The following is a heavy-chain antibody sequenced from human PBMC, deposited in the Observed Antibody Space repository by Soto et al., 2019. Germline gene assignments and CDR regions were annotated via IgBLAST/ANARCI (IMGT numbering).Heavy chain of an antibody. J-gene: IGHJ6*02. D-gene: IGHD3-10*01. CDR1: GFNFSDFA. V-gene: IGHV3-23*01. CDR2: LDGAGGST. CDR3: AAPRDEYGSGVSWFTYGMDI. Sequence: GSLRLSCLASGFNFSDFAMTWVRPVPGRGLEWVASLDGAGGSTYYAESVRGRFSISRDNSQNTLFLQMKRLTVDDTAIYYCAAPRDEYGSGVSWFTYGMDIWGQGTTVTVSS.